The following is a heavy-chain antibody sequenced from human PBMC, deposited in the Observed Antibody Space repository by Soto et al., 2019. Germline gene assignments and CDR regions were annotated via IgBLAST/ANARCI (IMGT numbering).Heavy chain of an antibody. CDR2: INPNSGGT. Sequence: GASVKVSCKASGYTFTGHYMHWVRQAPGQGLGWMGWINPNSGGTKYAQKFQGWVTMTRDTSISTAYMELNRLRSDDTAVYYCTRDYYGSGSYLNYWGQGTPVTVSS. CDR3: TRDYYGSGSYLNY. J-gene: IGHJ4*02. D-gene: IGHD3-10*01. CDR1: GYTFTGHY. V-gene: IGHV1-2*04.